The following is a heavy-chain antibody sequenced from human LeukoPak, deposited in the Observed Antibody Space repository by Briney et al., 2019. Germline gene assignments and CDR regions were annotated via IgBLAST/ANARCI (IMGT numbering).Heavy chain of an antibody. Sequence: PSETLSLTCTVSGYSISSGYYWGWIGQPPGKGREWIGSIYHSGSTYYNPSLRSRVTISVDTSKNQFSLKLSSVTAADTAVYYCARLTVTTLDYWGQGTLVTVSS. CDR1: GYSISSGYY. CDR2: IYHSGST. CDR3: ARLTVTTLDY. D-gene: IGHD4-17*01. J-gene: IGHJ4*02. V-gene: IGHV4-38-2*02.